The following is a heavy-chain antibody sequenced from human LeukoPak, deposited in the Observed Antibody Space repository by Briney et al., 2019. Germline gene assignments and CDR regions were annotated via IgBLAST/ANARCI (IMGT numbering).Heavy chain of an antibody. V-gene: IGHV1-3*01. CDR3: ARTSRGYSYGLSY. Sequence: ASVKVSCKASGYTFTSYGISWVRQAPGQRLEWMGWINAGNGNTKYSQKFQGRVTITRDTSASTAYMELSSLRSEDTAVYYCARTSRGYSYGLSYWGQGTLVTVSS. J-gene: IGHJ4*02. CDR1: GYTFTSYG. D-gene: IGHD5-18*01. CDR2: INAGNGNT.